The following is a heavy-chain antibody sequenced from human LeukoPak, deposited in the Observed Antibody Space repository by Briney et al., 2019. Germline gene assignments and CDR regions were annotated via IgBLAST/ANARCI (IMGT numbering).Heavy chain of an antibody. CDR2: IYYCGSI. V-gene: IGHV4-59*08. CDR1: GGSISSYY. J-gene: IGHJ4*02. D-gene: IGHD6-13*01. Sequence: SETLSLTCTVSGGSISSYYWSWIRQPPGKGLGWIGYIYYCGSINYNTSLKSRVTISVDTSKKQFSLKLGSGTAADTAVYYCARHSYSSSFKALDYWGQGTLVTVSS. CDR3: ARHSYSSSFKALDY.